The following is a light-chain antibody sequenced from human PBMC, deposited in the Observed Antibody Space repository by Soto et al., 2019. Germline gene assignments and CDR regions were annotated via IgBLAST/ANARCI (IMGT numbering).Light chain of an antibody. V-gene: IGLV3-21*04. Sequence: SYELTQPPSVSVAPGKTDRITCGGNNIGSKSVHWYQQKPGQAPVLVIYYDSDRPSGIPERCSGSNSGNTANLTISRVEAGDEADYYCQVWDSSSDHVVFGGGNKVNVL. CDR1: NIGSKS. J-gene: IGLJ2*01. CDR2: YDS. CDR3: QVWDSSSDHVV.